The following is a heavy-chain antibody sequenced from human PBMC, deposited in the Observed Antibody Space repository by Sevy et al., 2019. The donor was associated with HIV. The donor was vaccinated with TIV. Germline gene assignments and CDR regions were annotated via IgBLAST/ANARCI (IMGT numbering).Heavy chain of an antibody. Sequence: GGSLRLSCAASGFTFSSYWMHWVRQAPGKGLVWVSRINSDGSSTSYADSVKGLFTFPGDNAKNTLYLQMNSLRAEDTVVYYCAGDRPYSSGWPDAFDIWGQGTMVTVSS. V-gene: IGHV3-74*01. CDR2: INSDGSST. CDR1: GFTFSSYW. D-gene: IGHD6-19*01. J-gene: IGHJ3*02. CDR3: AGDRPYSSGWPDAFDI.